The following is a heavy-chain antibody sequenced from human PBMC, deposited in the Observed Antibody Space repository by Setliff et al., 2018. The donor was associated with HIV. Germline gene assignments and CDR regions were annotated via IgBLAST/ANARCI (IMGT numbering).Heavy chain of an antibody. Sequence: GASVKVSCKASGGTFSSYTINWVRQAPGQGLEWMGGIIPIFGTANYAQKFRGRVTITTDESTSTAYMELSSLRSEDTALYYCARTREMVRGVITPAFDYWGLGTLVTVSS. CDR3: ARTREMVRGVITPAFDY. CDR1: GGTFSSYT. J-gene: IGHJ4*02. V-gene: IGHV1-69*05. D-gene: IGHD3-10*01. CDR2: IIPIFGTA.